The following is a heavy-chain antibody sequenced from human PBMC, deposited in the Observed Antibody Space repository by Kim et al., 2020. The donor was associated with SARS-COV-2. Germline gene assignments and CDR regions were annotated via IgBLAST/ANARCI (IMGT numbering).Heavy chain of an antibody. D-gene: IGHD4-17*01. J-gene: IGHJ6*02. Sequence: ASVKVSCKASGYTFTSYAMHWVRQAPGQRLEWMGWINAGNGNTKYSQKFQGRVTITRDTSASTAYMELSSLRSEDTAVYYCARDLGVTTLYYYYYYGMDVWGQGTTVTVSS. V-gene: IGHV1-3*01. CDR2: INAGNGNT. CDR3: ARDLGVTTLYYYYYYGMDV. CDR1: GYTFTSYA.